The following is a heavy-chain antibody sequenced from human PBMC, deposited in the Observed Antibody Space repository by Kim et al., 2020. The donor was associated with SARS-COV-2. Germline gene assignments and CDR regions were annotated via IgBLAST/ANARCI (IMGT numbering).Heavy chain of an antibody. D-gene: IGHD3-22*01. J-gene: IGHJ3*02. CDR1: GFTFSSYS. Sequence: GGSLRLSCAASGFTFSSYSMNWVRQAPGKGLEWVSSISSSSSYIYYADSVKGRFTISRDNAKNSLYLQMNSLRAEDTAVYYCAGFSSARRLSAFDIWGQGTMVTVSS. CDR2: ISSSSSYI. CDR3: AGFSSARRLSAFDI. V-gene: IGHV3-21*01.